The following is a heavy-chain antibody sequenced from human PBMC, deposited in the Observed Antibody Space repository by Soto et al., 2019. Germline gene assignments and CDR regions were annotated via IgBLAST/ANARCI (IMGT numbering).Heavy chain of an antibody. CDR2: ISGSGGST. Sequence: EVQLLESGGGLVQPGGSLRLSCAASGFTFSSYAMSWVRQATGKGLEWVSAISGSGGSTYYADSVKGRFTISRDNSKNTLYLQMNSLRAEDTAVYYCAKDYSSSWYLGSGGYFDYWGQGTLVTVSS. V-gene: IGHV3-23*01. D-gene: IGHD6-13*01. CDR3: AKDYSSSWYLGSGGYFDY. J-gene: IGHJ4*02. CDR1: GFTFSSYA.